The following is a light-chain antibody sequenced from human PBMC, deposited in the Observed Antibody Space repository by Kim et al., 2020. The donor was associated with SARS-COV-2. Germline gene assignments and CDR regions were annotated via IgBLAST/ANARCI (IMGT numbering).Light chain of an antibody. CDR2: RNN. V-gene: IGLV1-47*01. CDR1: SSNIGSNY. Sequence: GQRVTISCSGSSSNIGSNYVSWYQQLPGTAPKLLIYRNNQRPSGVPDRFSGSKSGTSASLAISGLRSEDDADYYCAAWDDSLSGRVFGGGTQLTVL. J-gene: IGLJ3*02. CDR3: AAWDDSLSGRV.